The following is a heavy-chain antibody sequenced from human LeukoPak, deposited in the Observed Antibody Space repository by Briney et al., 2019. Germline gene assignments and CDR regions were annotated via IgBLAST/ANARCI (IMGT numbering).Heavy chain of an antibody. CDR2: IIPIFGTA. Sequence: ASVKVSCKASGGTFSSYAISWVRQAPGQGLEWMGGIIPIFGTANYAQKFQGRVTITTDESTSTAYMELSSLRSEDTAVYYCARGGRKRITMVLPHFDCWGPGTLVTVSS. CDR1: GGTFSSYA. V-gene: IGHV1-69*05. D-gene: IGHD3-10*01. J-gene: IGHJ4*02. CDR3: ARGGRKRITMVLPHFDC.